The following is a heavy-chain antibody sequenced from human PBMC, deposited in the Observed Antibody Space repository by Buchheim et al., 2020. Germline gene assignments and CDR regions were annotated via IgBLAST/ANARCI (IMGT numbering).Heavy chain of an antibody. CDR1: GFTFSDYW. J-gene: IGHJ4*02. Sequence: EVELVESGGTLVQPGGSPRLSCAASGFTFSDYWMTWVRQAPGKGLEWVANIKEDGSQKYYVDSVKGRFNISRDNAKNSLFLQMNSLKVEDTAVYFCARDVTHPIDSWGQGTL. V-gene: IGHV3-7*01. CDR2: IKEDGSQK. CDR3: ARDVTHPIDS. D-gene: IGHD2-15*01.